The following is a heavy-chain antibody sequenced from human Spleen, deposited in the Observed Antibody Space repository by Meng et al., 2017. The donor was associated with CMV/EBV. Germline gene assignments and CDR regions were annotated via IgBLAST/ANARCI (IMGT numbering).Heavy chain of an antibody. D-gene: IGHD6-19*01. Sequence: KASGYTYTNYDSDWVRQAPGQGLEWIGWMSPSGGNTSYAQNFQDRFTITRNTSITTVYMELSSLTSDDTAVYFCARVTSAVPGSYFDYWGQGTLVTVSS. CDR3: ARVTSAVPGSYFDY. CDR2: MSPSGGNT. J-gene: IGHJ4*02. CDR1: GYTYTNYD. V-gene: IGHV1-8*03.